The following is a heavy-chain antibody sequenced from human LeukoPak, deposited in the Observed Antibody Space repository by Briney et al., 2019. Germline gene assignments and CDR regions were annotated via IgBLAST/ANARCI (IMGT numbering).Heavy chain of an antibody. J-gene: IGHJ4*02. CDR3: AREPYCSSPSCQGGCFDY. V-gene: IGHV4-34*01. CDR2: INLRGST. CDR1: SGSFNGYY. Sequence: SETLSLTCAVSSGSFNGYYWSWIRQSSGKGLEWIGEINLRGSTNYKPSLKSRVTISVDTSKSQLSLKLNSVTAADTAVYYCAREPYCSSPSCQGGCFDYWGQGALVTVSS. D-gene: IGHD2-2*01.